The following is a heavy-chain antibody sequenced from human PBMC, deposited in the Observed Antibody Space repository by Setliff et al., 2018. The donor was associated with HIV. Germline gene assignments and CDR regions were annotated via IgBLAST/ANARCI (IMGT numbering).Heavy chain of an antibody. CDR2: IYHSGST. V-gene: IGHV4-38-2*01. D-gene: IGHD5-12*01. CDR3: ARLSPQYSGYDSGAFGY. Sequence: SETLSLTCAVSGYSISSGYYWGWIRQPPGKGLEWIGSIYHSGSTYYNPSLKSRVTISVDTSKNQFSLKLGSVTAADTAVYYCARLSPQYSGYDSGAFGYWGQGTLVTVSS. CDR1: GYSISSGYY. J-gene: IGHJ4*02.